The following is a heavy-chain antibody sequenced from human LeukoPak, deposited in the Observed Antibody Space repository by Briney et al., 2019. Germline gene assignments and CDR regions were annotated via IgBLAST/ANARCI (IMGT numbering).Heavy chain of an antibody. CDR2: IYHSGST. J-gene: IGHJ6*02. D-gene: IGHD2-2*01. CDR3: ASALVVVPAATSAGYYYYGMDV. CDR1: GGSISSGGYS. Sequence: PSETLSLTCAVSGGSISSGGYSWSWIRQPPGKGLEWIGYIYHSGSTYYNPSLKSRVTISVDRSKNQFSLKLSSVTAADTAVYYCASALVVVPAATSAGYYYYGMDVWGQGTTVTVSS. V-gene: IGHV4-30-2*01.